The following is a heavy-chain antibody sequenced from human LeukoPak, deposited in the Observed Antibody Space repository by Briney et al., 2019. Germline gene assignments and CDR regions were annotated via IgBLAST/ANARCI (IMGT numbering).Heavy chain of an antibody. V-gene: IGHV3-64D*06. D-gene: IGHD5-12*01. CDR2: IVSNGGST. J-gene: IGHJ4*02. CDR3: VKPSGYSGYGYFFDY. Sequence: GGSLRLSCSASGFTFSSSAMHWVRQAPGKGLEYVSAIVSNGGSTYYADSVKGRFTISRDNSKNTLYLQMSSLRAEDTAVYYCVKPSGYSGYGYFFDYWGQGTLVPASS. CDR1: GFTFSSSA.